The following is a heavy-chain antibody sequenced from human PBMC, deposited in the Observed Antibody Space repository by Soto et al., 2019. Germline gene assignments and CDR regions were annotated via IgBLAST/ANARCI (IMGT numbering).Heavy chain of an antibody. Sequence: SSETLSLTXSVSGGSISGYYWSWLRQSPGKGLEWIGYIYYTGSTNYNPSLKSRVTMSVDTSKNHFSLGLSSVTAADTAMYYCARGSRLVPAAIVGYFFDFWGQGTLVTVSS. CDR1: GGSISGYY. J-gene: IGHJ4*02. CDR2: IYYTGST. D-gene: IGHD2-2*01. V-gene: IGHV4-59*13. CDR3: ARGSRLVPAAIVGYFFDF.